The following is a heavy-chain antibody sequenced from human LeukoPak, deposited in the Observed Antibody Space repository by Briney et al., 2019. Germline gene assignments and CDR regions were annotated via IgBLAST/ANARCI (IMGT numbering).Heavy chain of an antibody. D-gene: IGHD6-6*01. CDR3: ARGGSSSHYWYFDL. J-gene: IGHJ2*01. CDR1: GYTFTSYD. V-gene: IGHV1-8*01. CDR2: MNPNSGNT. Sequence: VASVKVSCKASGYTFTSYDINWVRQATGQGLEWMGWMNPNSGNTGYAQKFQGRVTMTRNTSISTAYMELSSLRSEDTAVYYCARGGSSSHYWYFDLWGRGTLVTVSS.